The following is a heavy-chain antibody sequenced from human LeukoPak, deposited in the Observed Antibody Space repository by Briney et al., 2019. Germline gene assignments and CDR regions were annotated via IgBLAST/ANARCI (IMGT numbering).Heavy chain of an antibody. Sequence: GGSLRLSCAASGFTLSSYWMHWVRQVPGKGLVWVSRINSDGSGTSDADSVKGRFTISRDNAKNTLYLQMNSLRAEDTAVYYCARGERHAFDIWGQGTMVTVPS. CDR1: GFTLSSYW. J-gene: IGHJ3*02. V-gene: IGHV3-74*01. CDR2: INSDGSGT. CDR3: ARGERHAFDI.